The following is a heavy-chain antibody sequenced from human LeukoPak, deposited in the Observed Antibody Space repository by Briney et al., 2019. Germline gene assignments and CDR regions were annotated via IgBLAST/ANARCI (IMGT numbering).Heavy chain of an antibody. V-gene: IGHV3-23*01. J-gene: IGHJ4*02. CDR1: GFTFSSYA. D-gene: IGHD3-16*02. Sequence: GSLRLSCAASGFTFSSYAMSWVRRAPGKGLEWVSGISSSGTSTYYADSVKGRFTISRDNSKNTLYLQMNSLRAEDTALYYCAKGPYDYVWGTYLDCWGQGTLVTVSP. CDR2: ISSSGTST. CDR3: AKGPYDYVWGTYLDC.